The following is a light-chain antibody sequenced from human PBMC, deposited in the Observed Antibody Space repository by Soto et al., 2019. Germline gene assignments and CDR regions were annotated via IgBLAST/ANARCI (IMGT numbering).Light chain of an antibody. V-gene: IGKV1-6*01. CDR2: SAS. CDR3: LQESNYPLT. J-gene: IGKJ4*01. Sequence: IQLTRSPSALSASVGDGVTITCRASQAVRDDVGWYQQKAGKAPKLLIYSASTLQSGVPSRFSGSGSGTDFTLTISGLQPEDFATYYYLQESNYPLTFGGGTKVDIK. CDR1: QAVRDD.